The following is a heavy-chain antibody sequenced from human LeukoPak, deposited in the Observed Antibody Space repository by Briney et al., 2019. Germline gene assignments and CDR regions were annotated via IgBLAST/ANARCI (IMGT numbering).Heavy chain of an antibody. CDR1: GFTFSNYW. CDR2: ISYDGSNK. CDR3: ANCRDGYNLLDY. Sequence: GGSLRLSCAASGFTFSNYWMNWVRQAPGKGLEWVAVISYDGSNKYYADSVKGRFTISRDNSENTLYLQMNSLRAEDTAIYYCANCRDGYNLLDYWGQGTLVTVSS. J-gene: IGHJ4*02. D-gene: IGHD5-24*01. V-gene: IGHV3-30*18.